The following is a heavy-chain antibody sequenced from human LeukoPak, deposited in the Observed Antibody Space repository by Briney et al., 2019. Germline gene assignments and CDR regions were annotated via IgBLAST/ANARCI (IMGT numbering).Heavy chain of an antibody. CDR2: ISSSSSTI. J-gene: IGHJ4*02. CDR1: GFTFSSYS. V-gene: IGHV3-48*01. Sequence: GGSLRLSCAASGFTFSSYSMNWVRQAPGKGLEWVSYISSSSSTIYYADSVKGRFTISRDNAKNSLYLRMNSLRAEDTAVYYCARDTIAAFGFFDYWGQGTLVTVSS. CDR3: ARDTIAAFGFFDY. D-gene: IGHD6-6*01.